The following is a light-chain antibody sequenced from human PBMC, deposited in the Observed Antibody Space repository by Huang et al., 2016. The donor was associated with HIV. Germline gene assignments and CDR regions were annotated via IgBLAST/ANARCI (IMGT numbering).Light chain of an antibody. V-gene: IGKV3-20*01. J-gene: IGKJ3*01. CDR3: QQYGSSFT. CDR1: QSVSSSY. CDR2: GAA. Sequence: EIVLTQSPGTLSLSPGERATLSCRASQSVSSSYLAWYQQKPGQAPRLLIYGAASRATVIPDSFSGSGSGTDFTLTISRLEPEDFAVYYCQQYGSSFTFGPGTKVDIK.